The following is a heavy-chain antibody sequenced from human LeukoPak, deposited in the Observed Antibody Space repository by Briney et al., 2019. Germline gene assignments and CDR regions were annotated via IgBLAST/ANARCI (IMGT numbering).Heavy chain of an antibody. CDR1: GGSISSYY. CDR2: IYHSGST. D-gene: IGHD2-2*01. CDR3: ARAVVVPAAMLDYFDY. Sequence: SETLSLTCTVSGGSISSYYWSWIRQPPGKGLEWIGSIYHSGSTYYNPSLKSRVTISVDTSKNQFSLKLSSVTAADTAVYYCARAVVVPAAMLDYFDYWGQGTLVTVSS. V-gene: IGHV4-38-2*02. J-gene: IGHJ4*02.